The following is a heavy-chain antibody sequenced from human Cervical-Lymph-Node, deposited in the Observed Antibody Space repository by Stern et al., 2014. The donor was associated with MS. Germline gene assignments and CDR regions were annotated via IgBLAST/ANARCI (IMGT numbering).Heavy chain of an antibody. CDR1: GGSISSGGYC. CDR3: ASGDGYNSVHY. CDR2: ICYSSST. Sequence: QMQLVQSGPGLVKPSQTLSLTCTVSGGSISSGGYCWSWIRQHPGKGLEWIGYICYSSSTYYNPSLKSRVTISVDTSKNQFSLKLSSMTAADTAVYYCASGDGYNSVHYWGQGTLVTVSS. J-gene: IGHJ4*02. D-gene: IGHD5-24*01. V-gene: IGHV4-31*03.